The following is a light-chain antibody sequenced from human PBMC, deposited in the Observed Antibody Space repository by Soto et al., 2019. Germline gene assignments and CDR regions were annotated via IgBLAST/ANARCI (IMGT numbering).Light chain of an antibody. Sequence: QSALTQPASVSGSPGQSITISCTGTSSDVGGYNYVSWYQQHPGKAPKLMIYDVSNRPSWVSNRFSGSKSGTTASLTTDGLQADDDADYYSSSYTISSTLVVFGGGTKVTAL. CDR2: DVS. V-gene: IGLV2-14*01. CDR3: SSYTISSTLVV. J-gene: IGLJ2*01. CDR1: SSDVGGYNY.